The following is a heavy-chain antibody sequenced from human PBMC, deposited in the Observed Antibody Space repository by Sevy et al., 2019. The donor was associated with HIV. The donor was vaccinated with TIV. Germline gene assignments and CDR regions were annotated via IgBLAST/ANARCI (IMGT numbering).Heavy chain of an antibody. Sequence: GGSLRLSCAASGFTFSSYAMHWVRQAPGKGLEWVAVISYDGSNKYYADSVKGRFTISRDNSKNTLYLQMNSLRAEDTAMYYCARSYGYGDYWGQGTLVTVSS. D-gene: IGHD5-18*01. CDR2: ISYDGSNK. J-gene: IGHJ4*02. CDR1: GFTFSSYA. V-gene: IGHV3-30-3*01. CDR3: ARSYGYGDY.